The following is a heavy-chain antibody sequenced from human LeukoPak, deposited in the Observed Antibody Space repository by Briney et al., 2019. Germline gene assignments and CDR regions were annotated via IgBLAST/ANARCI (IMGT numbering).Heavy chain of an antibody. V-gene: IGHV4-39*01. D-gene: IGHD6-13*01. CDR2: IYYSGST. CDR1: GGSISSSSYY. CDR3: ARRGGSSWSFDY. J-gene: IGHJ4*02. Sequence: KPSETLSLTCTVYGGSISSSSYYWGWIRQPPGKGLEWIGSIYYSGSTYYNPSLKSRVTISVDTSKNQFSLKLSSVTAADTAVYYCARRGGSSWSFDYWGQGTLVTVSS.